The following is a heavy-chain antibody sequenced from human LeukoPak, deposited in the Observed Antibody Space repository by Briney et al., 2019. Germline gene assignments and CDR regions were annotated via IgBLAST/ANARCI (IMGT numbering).Heavy chain of an antibody. CDR3: ARAHRIAVAGTWHYYYYMDV. V-gene: IGHV1-46*01. J-gene: IGHJ6*03. Sequence: ASVKVSCKASGYTFTSYYMHWVRQAPGQGLEWMGIINPSGGSTSYAQKFQGRVTMTRDMSTSTVYMELSSLRSEDTAVYYCARAHRIAVAGTWHYYYYMDVWGKGTTVTVSS. CDR1: GYTFTSYY. D-gene: IGHD6-19*01. CDR2: INPSGGST.